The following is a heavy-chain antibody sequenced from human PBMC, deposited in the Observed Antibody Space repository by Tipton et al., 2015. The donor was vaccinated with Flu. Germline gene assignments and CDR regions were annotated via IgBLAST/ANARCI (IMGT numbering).Heavy chain of an antibody. J-gene: IGHJ3*02. D-gene: IGHD5-12*01. V-gene: IGHV1-2*02. CDR1: GYTFTAHY. CDR3: ARDGAGYQGAFDM. Sequence: QLVQSGAEVKKPGASVKVSCKGSGYTFTAHYIHWVRQAPGQGLEWMGWINPKDDDDATRYAQKFQGRVAVTRDTSISTVYMELSGMTSDDTAVYYCARDGAGYQGAFDMWGRGTMVIVSS. CDR2: INPKDDDDAT.